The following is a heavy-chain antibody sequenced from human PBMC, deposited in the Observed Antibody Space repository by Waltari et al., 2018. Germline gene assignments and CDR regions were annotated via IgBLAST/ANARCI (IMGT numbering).Heavy chain of an antibody. Sequence: EVQLLESGGGLVQPGGSLRLSCAASGFTFSSYAMSWVRQAPGKGLEWDSAISGSGGSTYYADSVKGRFTISRDNSKNTLYLQMNSLRAEDTAVYYCAKDLLETTYYYDSSGYYYYYYYGMDVWGQGTTV. CDR2: ISGSGGST. V-gene: IGHV3-23*01. CDR3: AKDLLETTYYYDSSGYYYYYYYGMDV. CDR1: GFTFSSYA. D-gene: IGHD3-22*01. J-gene: IGHJ6*02.